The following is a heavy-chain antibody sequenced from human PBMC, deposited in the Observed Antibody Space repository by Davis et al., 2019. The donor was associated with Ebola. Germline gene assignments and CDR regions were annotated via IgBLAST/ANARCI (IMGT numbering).Heavy chain of an antibody. CDR2: IYYSGST. CDR1: GGSISSGGYY. D-gene: IGHD1-14*01. V-gene: IGHV4-31*03. CDR3: ARDHRPFNPGSAFDI. J-gene: IGHJ3*02. Sequence: SETLSLTCTVSGGSISSGGYYWSWIRQHPGKGLEWIGYIYYSGSTYYNPSLKSRVTISVDTSKNQFSLKLSSVTAADTAVYYCARDHRPFNPGSAFDIWGQGTMVTVSS.